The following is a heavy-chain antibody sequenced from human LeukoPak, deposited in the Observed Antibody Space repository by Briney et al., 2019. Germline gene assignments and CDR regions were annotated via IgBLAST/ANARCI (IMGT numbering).Heavy chain of an antibody. CDR2: LYYGGNT. Sequence: PSETLSLTCTVSGDSINSRSYYWDWIRQPPGKGLEWIGNLYYGGNTHYNPSLKSRVTISVDTSKNQFSLKLSSVTAADTAVYYCARARTTVTMDYWGQGTLVTVSS. D-gene: IGHD4-17*01. CDR3: ARARTTVTMDY. J-gene: IGHJ4*02. V-gene: IGHV4-39*07. CDR1: GDSINSRSYY.